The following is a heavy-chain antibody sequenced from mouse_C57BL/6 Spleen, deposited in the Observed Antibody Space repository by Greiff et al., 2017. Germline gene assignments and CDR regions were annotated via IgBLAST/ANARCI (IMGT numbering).Heavy chain of an antibody. J-gene: IGHJ4*01. CDR2: INPSNGGT. CDR3: AYSNYDYYAMDY. CDR1: GYTFTSYW. Sequence: QVQLQQPGTELVKPGASVKLSCKASGYTFTSYWMHWVKQRPGQGLEWLGNINPSNGGTNYNEKFKSKATLTVDKSSSTAYMKLSSLTSEDSAVYYCAYSNYDYYAMDYWGQGTSVTVSS. D-gene: IGHD2-5*01. V-gene: IGHV1-53*01.